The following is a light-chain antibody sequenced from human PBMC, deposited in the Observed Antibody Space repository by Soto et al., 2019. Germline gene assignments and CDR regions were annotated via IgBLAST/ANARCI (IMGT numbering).Light chain of an antibody. CDR3: QQYKDNPWT. J-gene: IGKJ1*01. CDR2: KAS. V-gene: IGKV1-5*03. CDR1: QNIVDW. Sequence: DIQMTQSPSTLSASVGDRVTFACRASQNIVDWLAWYQQKPGKAPKLLIYKASNLESGVPSRFGGSGSRSEFTLTISNLQPDDFATYYCQQYKDNPWTFGQGTKVDIK.